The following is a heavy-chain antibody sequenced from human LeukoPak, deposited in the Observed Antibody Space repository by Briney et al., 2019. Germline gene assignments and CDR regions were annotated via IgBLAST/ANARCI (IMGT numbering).Heavy chain of an antibody. CDR1: GFTFSDYY. CDR2: ISSSRSYA. D-gene: IGHD3-22*01. J-gene: IGHJ4*02. Sequence: GGSLRLSCAASGFTFSDYYMSWIRQAPGKGLEWVSHISSSRSYANYADSVKGRFTISRDNAKNSLYLQMNSLRAEDTAVYYCARSRGATGYYWVDYWGQGSLVTVSS. V-gene: IGHV3-11*06. CDR3: ARSRGATGYYWVDY.